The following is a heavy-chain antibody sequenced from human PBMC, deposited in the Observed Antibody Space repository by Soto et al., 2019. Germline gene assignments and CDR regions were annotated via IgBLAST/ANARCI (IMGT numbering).Heavy chain of an antibody. Sequence: DVHLEESGGGLVQPGESLRLSCEVSGFTLSMYSMTWVRQDPVKGLEWVAKIQQEGSDGHYVDSVKGRCTISIDNAKNSVSLQMNSLRAEDTAVYYCARDQLILPAHDFFYGSDVWGQGANVTVSS. V-gene: IGHV3-7*03. J-gene: IGHJ6*02. CDR2: IQQEGSDG. CDR3: ARDQLILPAHDFFYGSDV. D-gene: IGHD2-21*02. CDR1: GFTLSMYS.